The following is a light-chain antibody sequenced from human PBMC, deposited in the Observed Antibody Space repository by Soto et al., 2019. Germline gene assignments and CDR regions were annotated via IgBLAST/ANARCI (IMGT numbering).Light chain of an antibody. CDR3: YSFAGFNTQ. CDR1: GTDVGQYNY. Sequence: QSVLTQPPSASGSPGQSVTISCTGAGTDVGQYNYVSWYQQHPGKAPKLLIHHVSRRPSGVPARFSGSKSGNTASLTISGLQADDEADYYCYSFAGFNTQFGGGTKLTVL. V-gene: IGLV2-8*01. CDR2: HVS. J-gene: IGLJ2*01.